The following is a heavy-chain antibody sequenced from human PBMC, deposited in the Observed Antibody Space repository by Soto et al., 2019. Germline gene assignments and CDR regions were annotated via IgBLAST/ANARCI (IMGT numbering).Heavy chain of an antibody. CDR3: XXXXXXXXXXY. J-gene: IGHJ4*02. Sequence: EVHLVESGGDLVQPGGSLRLSCAASGFSFSSFSMNWVRQAPGKGLEWVSYISGSGTTTYYADSVKGRFTISRDNAKXXXXXXXXXXXXXXXXXXXXXXXXXXXXXXYWGQGTLVTVSS. CDR2: ISGSGTTT. CDR1: GFSFSSFS. V-gene: IGHV3-48*04.